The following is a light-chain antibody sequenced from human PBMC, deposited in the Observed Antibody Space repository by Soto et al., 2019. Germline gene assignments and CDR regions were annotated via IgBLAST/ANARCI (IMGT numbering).Light chain of an antibody. V-gene: IGKV3-11*01. J-gene: IGKJ3*01. CDR2: DAS. CDR1: QSVSNF. Sequence: SALTQSPATLSLSPGEGATLSRRASQSVSNFLAWYQQIPGQAPSLLIYDASNRATGIPARFSGSGSGTDFTLTISSLEPEDFAIYYCQQRSSWPITFGPGTKVDI. CDR3: QQRSSWPIT.